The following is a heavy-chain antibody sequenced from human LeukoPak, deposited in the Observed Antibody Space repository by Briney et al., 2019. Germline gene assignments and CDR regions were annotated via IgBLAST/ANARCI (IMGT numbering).Heavy chain of an antibody. V-gene: IGHV3-7*03. J-gene: IGHJ4*02. D-gene: IGHD4-17*01. Sequence: GGSLLLSCAASGFTFSTYWMTWVRPAPGKGLEWVASINQDGSGKYYVDSVKGRFTISRDNAQKSLYLEMNSLRAEDTAVYYCARAVTSTEGYWGQGTLVTVSS. CDR3: ARAVTSTEGY. CDR2: INQDGSGK. CDR1: GFTFSTYW.